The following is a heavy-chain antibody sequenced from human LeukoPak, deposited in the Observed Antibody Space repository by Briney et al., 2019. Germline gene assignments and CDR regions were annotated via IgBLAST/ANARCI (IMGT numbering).Heavy chain of an antibody. CDR1: GFTFDDYA. CDR3: ARHQGIIGLRGFDY. J-gene: IGHJ4*02. CDR2: IYTSGST. Sequence: GSLRLSCAASGFTFDDYAMHWVRQPAGKGLEWIGRIYTSGSTNYNPSLKSRVTMSVDTSKNQFSLKLSSVTAADTAVYYCARHQGIIGLRGFDYWGQGTLVTVSS. V-gene: IGHV4-4*07. D-gene: IGHD3-16*01.